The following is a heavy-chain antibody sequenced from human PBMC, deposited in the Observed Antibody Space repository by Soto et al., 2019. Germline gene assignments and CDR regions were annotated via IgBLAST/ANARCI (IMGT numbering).Heavy chain of an antibody. CDR3: AIGGGVGVAGSAAFDM. CDR1: GYPVTAYY. V-gene: IGHV1-2*02. Sequence: QLHLVQSGAVVKKPGASVTVSCSASGYPVTAYYMHWVRQAPGRGLEWMGGINPATGAAKYTQTFQGVVTMPRDTSTSAVFMVWCGLTSGDTAVFYCAIGGGVGVAGSAAFDMWGQGTLVTVSS. CDR2: INPATGAA. J-gene: IGHJ3*02. D-gene: IGHD3-3*01.